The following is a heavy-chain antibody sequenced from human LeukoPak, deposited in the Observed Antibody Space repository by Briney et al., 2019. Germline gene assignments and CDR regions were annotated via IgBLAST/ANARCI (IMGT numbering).Heavy chain of an antibody. J-gene: IGHJ4*02. V-gene: IGHV4-39*07. Sequence: SETLSLTCTVSGGSISSSSYYWGWIRQPPGKGLEWIGSIYYSGSTYYNPSLKSRVTISVDTSKNQFSLKLSSVTAADTAVYYCARDLGGYYDSSYYFDYWGQGTLVTVSS. D-gene: IGHD3-22*01. CDR2: IYYSGST. CDR1: GGSISSSSYY. CDR3: ARDLGGYYDSSYYFDY.